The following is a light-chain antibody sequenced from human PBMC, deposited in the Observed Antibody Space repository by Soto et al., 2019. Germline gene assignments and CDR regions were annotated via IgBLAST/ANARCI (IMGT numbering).Light chain of an antibody. CDR1: QTILTY. CDR3: KQSFYTTCT. J-gene: IGKJ1*01. V-gene: IGKV1-39*01. Sequence: DIQMTQSPSPLSASPGDTVTITCRASQTILTYLNWYQQKPGKAPKLLIYASSILQSGVPSRFSGGGSATAFTLTISSLQPEDFATYYCKQSFYTTCTFGRGTKVDIK. CDR2: ASS.